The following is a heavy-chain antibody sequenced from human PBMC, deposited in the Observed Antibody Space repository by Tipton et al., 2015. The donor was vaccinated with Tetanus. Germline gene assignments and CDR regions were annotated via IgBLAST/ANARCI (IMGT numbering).Heavy chain of an antibody. CDR1: GGSISSSNW. D-gene: IGHD1-26*01. Sequence: TLSLTCAVSGGSISSSNWWSWVRQPPGKGLEWIGKIYHSGSTNYNPSPKSRLTISVDKSKTQFSLKLSSVTVADAAVYYCARVFVGVYAFDIWGQGTMVTVSS. V-gene: IGHV4-4*02. CDR2: IYHSGST. CDR3: ARVFVGVYAFDI. J-gene: IGHJ3*02.